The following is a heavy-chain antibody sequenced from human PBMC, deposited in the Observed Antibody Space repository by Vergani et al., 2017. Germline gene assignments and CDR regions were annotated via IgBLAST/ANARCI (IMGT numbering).Heavy chain of an antibody. CDR1: GYSFNSYW. Sequence: EVQLVPSGAEVKKPGESLKISCKGSGYSFNSYWIGWVRQMPRQGLEWRGIIAPGDSDTRYSPSFQGQVTISADKSISTAYLQWSSRKASYTALYYCSRRIICAVLRRTVAFDIWGQGTMVTVSS. CDR2: IAPGDSDT. D-gene: IGHD1-14*01. V-gene: IGHV5-51*01. J-gene: IGHJ3*02. CDR3: SRRIICAVLRRTVAFDI.